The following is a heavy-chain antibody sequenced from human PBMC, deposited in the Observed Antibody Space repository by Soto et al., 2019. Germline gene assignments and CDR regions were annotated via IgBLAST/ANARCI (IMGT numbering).Heavy chain of an antibody. CDR3: ATPAEAPDTAMLKGLAH. D-gene: IGHD5-18*01. CDR1: GGTFSNIA. V-gene: IGHV1-69*13. CDR2: ILPIFGTP. J-gene: IGHJ4*02. Sequence: SVKVSCKASGGTFSNIAIIWVRQAPGQGLEWMGGILPIFGTPNYAQKFQGRLTISADEFSSTAYMELNILRSEDTAVYYCATPAEAPDTAMLKGLAHWGQGSLVTVSS.